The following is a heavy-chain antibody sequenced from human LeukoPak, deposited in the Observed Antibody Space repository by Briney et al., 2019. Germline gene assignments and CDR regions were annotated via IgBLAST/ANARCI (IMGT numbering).Heavy chain of an antibody. CDR2: IHNSGGT. CDR1: GGSVSSYY. D-gene: IGHD1-14*01. CDR3: AGHGTISSESYFDY. V-gene: IGHV4-59*08. J-gene: IGHJ4*02. Sequence: PSDTLSLTCSVSGGSVSSYYWSWIRQSPAKGLEWIGYIHNSGGTNYNPSLKSRVTGFVDTSKNQVSLRLSSVTAADTAVYYCAGHGTISSESYFDYWGQGALVTVSS.